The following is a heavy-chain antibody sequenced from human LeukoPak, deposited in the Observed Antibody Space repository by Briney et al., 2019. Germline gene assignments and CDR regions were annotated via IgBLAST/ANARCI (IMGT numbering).Heavy chain of an antibody. CDR1: GGSISSFY. D-gene: IGHD4-17*01. V-gene: IGHV4-59*08. CDR3: ASLSTVTQGYFDS. Sequence: SETLSLTCTVSGGSISSFYWSWIRQPLGKGLEWIGYIYYTGSTNYNPSLKSRLTISVDVSKNQFSLKQSSVTATDTAVYYCASLSTVTQGYFDSWGQGTLVTVSS. J-gene: IGHJ4*02. CDR2: IYYTGST.